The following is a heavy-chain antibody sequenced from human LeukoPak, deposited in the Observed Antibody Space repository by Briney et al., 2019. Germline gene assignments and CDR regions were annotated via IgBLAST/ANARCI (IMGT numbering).Heavy chain of an antibody. D-gene: IGHD5-12*01. CDR3: AKMRYSGYGDFDY. J-gene: IGHJ4*02. CDR2: ISYDGSNK. CDR1: GFTFSSYG. V-gene: IGHV3-30*18. Sequence: GGSLRLSCAASGFTFSSYGMHWVRQAPGKGLEWVAVISYDGSNKYYADSVKGRFTISRDNSKNTQYLQMNSLRAQDTAVYYCAKMRYSGYGDFDYWGQGTLVTVSS.